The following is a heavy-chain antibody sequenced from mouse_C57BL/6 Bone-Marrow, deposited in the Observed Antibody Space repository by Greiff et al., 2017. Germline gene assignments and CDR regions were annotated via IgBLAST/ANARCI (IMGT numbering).Heavy chain of an antibody. D-gene: IGHD1-1*01. CDR1: GYTFTSYW. J-gene: IGHJ2*01. Sequence: VQLQQPGAELVKPGASVKLSCKASGYTFTSYWMHWVKQRPGRGLEWIGRIDPNRGGTKYNEKFKSKATLPVDKPTSTAYMQLSSLTSEASAVYCCARGEGLLTCFDYWGQGTTLTVSS. V-gene: IGHV1-72*01. CDR3: ARGEGLLTCFDY. CDR2: IDPNRGGT.